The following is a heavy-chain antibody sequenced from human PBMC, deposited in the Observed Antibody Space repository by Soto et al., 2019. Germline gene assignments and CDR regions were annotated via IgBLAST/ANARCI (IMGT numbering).Heavy chain of an antibody. Sequence: GESLKISCKGSGYSFTSYWISWVRQMPGKGLEWMGRIDPSDSYTNYSPSFQGHVTISADKSISTAYLQWSSLKASDTAMYYCAISMATAYPVDYWGQGTLVTVSS. CDR2: IDPSDSYT. CDR3: AISMATAYPVDY. D-gene: IGHD5-18*01. CDR1: GYSFTSYW. J-gene: IGHJ4*02. V-gene: IGHV5-10-1*01.